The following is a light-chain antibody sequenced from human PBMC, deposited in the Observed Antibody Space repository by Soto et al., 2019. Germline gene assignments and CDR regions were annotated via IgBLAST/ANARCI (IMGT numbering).Light chain of an antibody. CDR1: QTVSSY. V-gene: IGKV3-11*01. CDR3: QQRYNWPPYT. CDR2: DAT. J-gene: IGKJ2*01. Sequence: EIVLTQSPATLSLSPGERATLSCRASQTVSSYLAWYQQKPDQAPRLLIYDATNRATGIPARFSGSGSGTDFTLTISSLEPEDFAVYYCQQRYNWPPYTFGQGTKLEIK.